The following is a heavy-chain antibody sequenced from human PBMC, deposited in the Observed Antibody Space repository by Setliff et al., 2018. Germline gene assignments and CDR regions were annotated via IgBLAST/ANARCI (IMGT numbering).Heavy chain of an antibody. V-gene: IGHV1-2*06. CDR3: ARAGQLDYFQH. CDR2: INPNRGGT. CDR1: GYTFIGYY. Sequence: ASVKVSCKASGYTFIGYYMYWVRQAPGQGLEWMGRINPNRGGTEYAQKFQGRVTMTRDTSISTVYMELSSLRSDDTAVYYCARAGQLDYFQHWGQGTLVTVSS. J-gene: IGHJ1*01. D-gene: IGHD6-13*01.